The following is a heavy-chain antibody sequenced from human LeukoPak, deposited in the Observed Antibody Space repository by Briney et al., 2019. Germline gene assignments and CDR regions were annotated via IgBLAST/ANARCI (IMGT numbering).Heavy chain of an antibody. CDR2: IWYDGSNK. J-gene: IGHJ4*02. V-gene: IGHV3-33*06. CDR1: GFTFSSYG. CDR3: AKDSGVKKGGFDY. D-gene: IGHD2-8*01. Sequence: GGSLRLSCAASGFTFSSYGMHWVRQAPGKGLECVAVIWYDGSNKYYADSVKGRFTISRDNSKNTLYLQMNSLRAEDTAVYYCAKDSGVKKGGFDYWGQGTLVTVSS.